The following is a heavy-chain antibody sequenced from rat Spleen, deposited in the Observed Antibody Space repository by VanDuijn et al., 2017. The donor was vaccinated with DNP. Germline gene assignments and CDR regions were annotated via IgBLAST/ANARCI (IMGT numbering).Heavy chain of an antibody. D-gene: IGHD1-9*01. V-gene: IGHV5-27*01. CDR1: GFTFSNSD. CDR2: ISTSGGVT. CDR3: TTESTYYGYFDY. Sequence: EVQLVESGGGLVQPGRSLKLSCAASGFTFSNSDMAWVRQAPTKGLEWVASISTSGGVTYYRDSVKGRFTVSRDDSTSTLYLQMDSLRSEDTATYYCTTESTYYGYFDYWGQGVMVPVSS. J-gene: IGHJ2*01.